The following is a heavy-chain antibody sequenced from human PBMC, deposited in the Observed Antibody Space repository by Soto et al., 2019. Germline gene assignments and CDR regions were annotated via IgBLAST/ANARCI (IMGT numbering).Heavy chain of an antibody. CDR1: GGSISGGDYY. Sequence: SETLSLTCTVSGGSISGGDYYWSWIRQPPGKGLEWIGYIYYSGSTYYNPSLKSRVTISVDTSKNQFSLKLSSVTAADTAVYYCARDRGYYYDSSGTIRGMDVWGQGTTVTVSS. CDR3: ARDRGYYYDSSGTIRGMDV. J-gene: IGHJ6*02. CDR2: IYYSGST. D-gene: IGHD3-22*01. V-gene: IGHV4-30-4*01.